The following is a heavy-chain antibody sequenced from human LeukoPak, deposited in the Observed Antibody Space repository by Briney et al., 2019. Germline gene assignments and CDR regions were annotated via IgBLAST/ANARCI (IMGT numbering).Heavy chain of an antibody. CDR1: GGSVSSGSYY. V-gene: IGHV4-61*01. D-gene: IGHD3-9*01. Sequence: SETLSLTCTVSGGSVSSGSYYWSWIRQPPGKGLEWIGYIYYSGSTNYNPSLKSRVTISVDTSKNQFSLKLSSVTAADTAVYYCARGPGELRYFARAFDYWGQGTLVTVSS. J-gene: IGHJ4*02. CDR3: ARGPGELRYFARAFDY. CDR2: IYYSGST.